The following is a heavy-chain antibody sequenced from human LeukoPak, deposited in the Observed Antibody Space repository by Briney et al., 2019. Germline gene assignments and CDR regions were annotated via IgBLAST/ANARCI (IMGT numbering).Heavy chain of an antibody. CDR3: ATSDCGGDCYADY. V-gene: IGHV3-23*01. D-gene: IGHD2-21*02. J-gene: IGHJ4*02. CDR2: ISGSGGAI. Sequence: GGSLRLSCAASGFTFSNYAMSWVRQAPGKGLEWFSAISGSGGAIYYADSVKGRFTISRDNSKNTRYLQMNSLRAEDTAVYYCATSDCGGDCYADYWGQGTLVTVSS. CDR1: GFTFSNYA.